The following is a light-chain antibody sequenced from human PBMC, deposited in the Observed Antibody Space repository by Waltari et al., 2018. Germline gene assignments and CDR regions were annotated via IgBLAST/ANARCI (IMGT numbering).Light chain of an antibody. V-gene: IGLV2-8*01. Sequence: QSALTQPPSASGSPGQSVTISCTGTSRDIGGSNFVSWYQQRPGKAPRFLIYDVNKRPSGFSDRFSGSESGNTASLTVSGLQPDDEATYYCSAFAGSNHFGVFGGGTKLTVL. CDR3: SAFAGSNHFGV. CDR1: SRDIGGSNF. J-gene: IGLJ3*02. CDR2: DVN.